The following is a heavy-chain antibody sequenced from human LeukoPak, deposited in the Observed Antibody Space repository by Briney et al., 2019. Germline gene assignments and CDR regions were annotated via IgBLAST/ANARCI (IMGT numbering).Heavy chain of an antibody. CDR3: ARDRLQLQS. J-gene: IGHJ5*02. Sequence: SQTLSLTCTVSGGSISSGSYYWSWIRQPAGKGLEWIGRIYTSGSTNYNPSLKSRVTISVDTSKNQFSLKLSSVTAADTAVYYCARDRLQLQSWGQGTLVTVSS. CDR2: IYTSGST. V-gene: IGHV4-61*02. D-gene: IGHD1-1*01. CDR1: GGSISSGSYY.